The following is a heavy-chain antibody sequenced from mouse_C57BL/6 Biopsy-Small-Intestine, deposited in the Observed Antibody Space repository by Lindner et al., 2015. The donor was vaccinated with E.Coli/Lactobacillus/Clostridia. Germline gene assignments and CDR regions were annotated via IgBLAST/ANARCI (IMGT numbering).Heavy chain of an antibody. V-gene: IGHV1-42*01. CDR3: ARYYYASSYFDY. CDR2: INPSTGGT. Sequence: VQLQESGPDLVKPGASVKISCKASGYSFTSYYMNWVKQSPEKSLEWIGEINPSTGGTTYNQKFRAKATMTIDKSSSTAYIHLRSLTSEDSAVYFCARYYYASSYFDYWGQGTTLTVSS. D-gene: IGHD1-1*01. J-gene: IGHJ2*01. CDR1: GYSFTSYY.